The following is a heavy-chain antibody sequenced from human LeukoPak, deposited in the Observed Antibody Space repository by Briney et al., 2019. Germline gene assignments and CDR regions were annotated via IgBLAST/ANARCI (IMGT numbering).Heavy chain of an antibody. D-gene: IGHD2-8*01. CDR1: GFTFSSYS. J-gene: IGHJ4*02. V-gene: IGHV3-21*01. CDR3: ARVYCTNGVCYTGQNDY. CDR2: ISSSSSYI. Sequence: PGGSLRLSCAASGFTFSSYSMNWVRQAPGKGLEWVSSISSSSSYIYYADLVKGRFTISRDNAKNSLYLQMNSLRAEDTAVYYCARVYCTNGVCYTGQNDYWGQGTLVTVSS.